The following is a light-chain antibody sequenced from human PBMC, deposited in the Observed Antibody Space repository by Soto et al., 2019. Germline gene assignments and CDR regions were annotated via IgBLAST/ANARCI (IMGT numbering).Light chain of an antibody. J-gene: IGKJ1*01. CDR2: ASS. Sequence: EIVLTQSPATLSLSPGDIVTLCCMASQSVSTYINWFQQKPGQAPSLLIYASSTRITGIPDMISVSVSGTDFSLTIRTLEPGDSGVYYRQQHSHLQAKFGKGTKV. CDR3: QQHSHLQAK. V-gene: IGKV3-11*01. CDR1: QSVSTY.